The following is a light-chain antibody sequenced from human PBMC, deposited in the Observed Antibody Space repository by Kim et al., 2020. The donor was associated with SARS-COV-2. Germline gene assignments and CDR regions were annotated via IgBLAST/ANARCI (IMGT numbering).Light chain of an antibody. J-gene: IGLJ2*01. CDR1: SSTIGSNH. CDR2: TNS. CDR3: AAWDDSLSVVV. V-gene: IGLV1-47*01. Sequence: GQRVTISCSGSSSTIGSNHVYWYQQFPGTAPKLLIYTNSQRPSGVPDRFSGSRSGTSASLAISGLRSEDEADYYCAAWDDSLSVVVFGGGTQLTVL.